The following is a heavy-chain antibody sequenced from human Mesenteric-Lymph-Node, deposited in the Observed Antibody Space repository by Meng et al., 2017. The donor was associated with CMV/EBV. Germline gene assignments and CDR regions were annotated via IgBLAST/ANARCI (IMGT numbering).Heavy chain of an antibody. CDR1: GNTFTNSY. CDR2: IDPSGHSP. Sequence: ASVKVSCKTSGNTFTNSYFHWVPQAPGQGLEWVSRIDPSGHSPTYAQKLQGRVTMTRDTSTSTVYLDLTSLTSGDTAVYYCARRGTYYDFWSGYYTVPYGMDVWGQGTTVTVSS. V-gene: IGHV1-46*04. J-gene: IGHJ6*02. CDR3: ARRGTYYDFWSGYYTVPYGMDV. D-gene: IGHD3-3*01.